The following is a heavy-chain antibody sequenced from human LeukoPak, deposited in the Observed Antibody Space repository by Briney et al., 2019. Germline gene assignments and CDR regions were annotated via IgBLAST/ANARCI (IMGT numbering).Heavy chain of an antibody. Sequence: PSETLSLTCTVSGGSVSSGNYYWTWIRQPPGKGLEWIGYIFYTGSTNYNPSLKSRVTISVVTTKNQFSLKLNSVTAADTAVYSCARAVMMVRGVIIGGYWFDPWGQGTLVTVSS. CDR3: ARAVMMVRGVIIGGYWFDP. CDR2: IFYTGST. J-gene: IGHJ5*02. V-gene: IGHV4-61*01. D-gene: IGHD3-10*01. CDR1: GGSVSSGNYY.